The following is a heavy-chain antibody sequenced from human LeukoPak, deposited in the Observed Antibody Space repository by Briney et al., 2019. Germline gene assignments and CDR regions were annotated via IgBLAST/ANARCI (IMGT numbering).Heavy chain of an antibody. V-gene: IGHV3-23*01. CDR1: GFTFSTYA. CDR3: AKDQGGAYYYDSSAYSY. Sequence: GGSLRLSCAASGFTFSTYAMTWVRQAPGKGLEWVSAISGSGGSTYYADSVKGRFTISRDNSMNTLYLQMNSLRAEDTAVYYCAKDQGGAYYYDSSAYSYWGQGTLVTVSS. D-gene: IGHD3-22*01. CDR2: ISGSGGST. J-gene: IGHJ4*02.